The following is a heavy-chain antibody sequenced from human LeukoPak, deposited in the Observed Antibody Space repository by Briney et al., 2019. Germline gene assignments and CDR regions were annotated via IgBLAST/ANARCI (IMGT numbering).Heavy chain of an antibody. Sequence: PSETLSLTCTVSGGSISSGDYYWSWIRQPPGKGLEWIGYIYYSGSTYYNPSLKSRVTISVDTSKNQFSLKLSSVTAADTAVYYCARGLPRLLWFGELSFDPWGQGTLVTVSS. J-gene: IGHJ5*02. V-gene: IGHV4-30-4*01. CDR1: GGSISSGDYY. D-gene: IGHD3-10*01. CDR2: IYYSGST. CDR3: ARGLPRLLWFGELSFDP.